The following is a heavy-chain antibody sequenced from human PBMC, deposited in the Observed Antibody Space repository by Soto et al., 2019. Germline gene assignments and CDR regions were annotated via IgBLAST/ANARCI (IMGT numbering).Heavy chain of an antibody. CDR1: GFTVSSNY. CDR2: IYSGGST. J-gene: IGHJ4*02. Sequence: GGSLRLSCAASGFTVSSNYMSWVRQAPGKGLEWVSVIYSGGSTYYADSVKGRFTISRDNSKNTLYLQMNSLRAEDTAVYYCARLLYDRRGYYYFDYWGQGTLVTVPQ. D-gene: IGHD3-22*01. CDR3: ARLLYDRRGYYYFDY. V-gene: IGHV3-66*04.